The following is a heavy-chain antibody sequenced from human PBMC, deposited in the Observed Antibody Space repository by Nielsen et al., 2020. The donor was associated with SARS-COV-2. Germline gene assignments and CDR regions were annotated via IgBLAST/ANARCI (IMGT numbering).Heavy chain of an antibody. CDR1: GFTFSIYA. V-gene: IGHV3-30*18. D-gene: IGHD4-11*01. CDR2: VSNDGNIQ. CDR3: TKVLFSSNWQAPFDS. Sequence: GGSLRLSCAASGFTFSIYAMHWVRQAPGKGLEWVAVVSNDGNIQYYSDSMKGRFTISRDNSKNTVYLQMNSLRPEDTAVYYCTKVLFSSNWQAPFDSWGQGTLVTVSS. J-gene: IGHJ4*02.